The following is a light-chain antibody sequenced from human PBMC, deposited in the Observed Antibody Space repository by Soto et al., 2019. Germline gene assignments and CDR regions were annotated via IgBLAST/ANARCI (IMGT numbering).Light chain of an antibody. CDR3: NSYRTVSTYV. V-gene: IGLV2-14*01. J-gene: IGLJ1*01. CDR2: DVG. CDR1: SSNIGGNNF. Sequence: QSALTQPASVSGSLGHPITIPGTGPSSNIGGNNFVSWYQKHPGKPPKLLIYDVGNRPSGVSNRFSGSKSGNTASLTISGLQAEDEAHYYCNSYRTVSTYVFGTGTKLTVL.